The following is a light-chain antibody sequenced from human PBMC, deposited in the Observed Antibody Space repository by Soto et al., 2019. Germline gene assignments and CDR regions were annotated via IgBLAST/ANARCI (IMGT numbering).Light chain of an antibody. V-gene: IGKV3-11*01. CDR2: DAS. Sequence: EIVLTQSPATLSLSPGERATLSCRASQSVSSYLAWYQQKPGQAPRLLIYDASNRATGIPARFSGSGSGTDFTRTISSLEPEDFAVYYCQQRGNWPPITFGQGTRLEIK. CDR3: QQRGNWPPIT. J-gene: IGKJ5*01. CDR1: QSVSSY.